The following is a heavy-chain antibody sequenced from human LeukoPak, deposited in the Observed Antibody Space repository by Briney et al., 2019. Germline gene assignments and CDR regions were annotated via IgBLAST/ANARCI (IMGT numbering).Heavy chain of an antibody. D-gene: IGHD3-10*01. V-gene: IGHV1-2*02. CDR2: INPYSGGT. J-gene: IGHJ4*02. CDR3: AKVRSRLSSYCPAA. CDR1: GYTFTYYY. Sequence: GASVKVSCKTSGYTFTYYYIHWVRQVPGQGPEWMGWINPYSGGTNYSQRFRGRVTMTRDTSITTAYLDLNSLTSDDTAIYYCAKVRSRLSSYCPAAWGQGTLVTVSS.